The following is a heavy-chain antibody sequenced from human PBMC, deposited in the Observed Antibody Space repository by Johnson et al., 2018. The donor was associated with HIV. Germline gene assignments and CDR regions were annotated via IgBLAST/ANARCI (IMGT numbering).Heavy chain of an antibody. CDR1: GFTFSSYA. CDR2: ISYDGSNK. V-gene: IGHV3-30-3*01. D-gene: IGHD3-22*01. J-gene: IGHJ3*02. CDR3: AKARGIVVVIHPVDI. Sequence: QVQLVESGGGLVQPGGSLRLSCAASGFTFSSYAMHWVRQAPGKGLEWVAVISYDGSNKYYADSVKGQFTISRENSKNTLYLQMSSLRAEDTVLYYCAKARGIVVVIHPVDIWGQGTVVTVSS.